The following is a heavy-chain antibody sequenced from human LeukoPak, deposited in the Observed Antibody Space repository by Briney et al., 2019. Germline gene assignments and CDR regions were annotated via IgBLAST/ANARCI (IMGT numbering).Heavy chain of an antibody. CDR3: ARHDTSLYSSSTNWFDP. J-gene: IGHJ5*02. D-gene: IGHD6-13*01. V-gene: IGHV4-38-2*02. CDR2: IYYSGST. CDR1: GYSISSGYY. Sequence: SQTLSLTCTVSGYSISSGYYWGWIRQPPGKGLEGIGSIYYSGSTYYNPSLKSRVTISVDTSKNQFSLKLSSVTAADTAVYYCARHDTSLYSSSTNWFDPWGQGTLVTVSS.